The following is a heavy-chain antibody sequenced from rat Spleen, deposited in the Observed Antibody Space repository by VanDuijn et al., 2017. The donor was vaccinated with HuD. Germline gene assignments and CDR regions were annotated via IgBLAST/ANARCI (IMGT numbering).Heavy chain of an antibody. CDR1: GFTFSNYG. J-gene: IGHJ1*01. D-gene: IGHD1-1*01. CDR3: ATVLLQWSHYWYFDF. V-gene: IGHV5-19*01. Sequence: EVQLVESGGGLVQPGRSLKLSCAASGFTFSNYGMPWIRQAPTKGLEWVASISPSGGSTYYRDSVKGRFTISRDNAKSTLYLQMDSLRSEDTATYYCATVLLQWSHYWYFDFWGPGTMVTVSS. CDR2: ISPSGGST.